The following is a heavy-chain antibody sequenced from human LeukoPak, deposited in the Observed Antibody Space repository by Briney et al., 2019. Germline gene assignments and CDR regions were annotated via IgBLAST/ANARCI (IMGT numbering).Heavy chain of an antibody. J-gene: IGHJ4*02. D-gene: IGHD5-18*01. V-gene: IGHV3-21*01. CDR1: GFTFSSYS. Sequence: GGSLRLSCAASGFTFSSYSMNWVRQAPGKGLEWVSSISSSSSYIYYADSVKGRFTISRDNAKNSLYLQMNSLRAEDTAVYYCARDGGYSYGYGYWGQGTLVTVSS. CDR2: ISSSSSYI. CDR3: ARDGGYSYGYGY.